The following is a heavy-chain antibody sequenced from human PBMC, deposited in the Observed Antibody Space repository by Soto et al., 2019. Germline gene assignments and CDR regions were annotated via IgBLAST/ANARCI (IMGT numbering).Heavy chain of an antibody. CDR1: GYTFTSFY. CDR2: INQSGGIT. CDR3: ASSPAFASSWYGIPPDPSHGMDV. J-gene: IGHJ6*02. Sequence: QMQLVQSGAEVKRPGASVRVSCKSSGYTFTSFYIHWVRHAPGQGLEWMGIINQSGGITNFAQRLQGRVTMTRDMSTNTHYMELSSLKSDDTAVYYCASSPAFASSWYGIPPDPSHGMDVGGQGTTVTVS. D-gene: IGHD6-13*01. V-gene: IGHV1-46*01.